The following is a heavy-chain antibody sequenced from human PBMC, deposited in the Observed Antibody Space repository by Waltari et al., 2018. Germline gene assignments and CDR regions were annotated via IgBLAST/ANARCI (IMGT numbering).Heavy chain of an antibody. V-gene: IGHV5-51*03. J-gene: IGHJ4*02. Sequence: EVQLVQSGAEVKKPGESLKISCKGSGYSFTSYWIGWVRQMPGKGLEWMGIIYPGDSDTRYSTSFQGQGTISADKSISTAYLQWSSLKASDTAMYYCARLGNPHYYDSSGYPYYFDYWGQGTLVTVSS. CDR2: IYPGDSDT. D-gene: IGHD3-22*01. CDR1: GYSFTSYW. CDR3: ARLGNPHYYDSSGYPYYFDY.